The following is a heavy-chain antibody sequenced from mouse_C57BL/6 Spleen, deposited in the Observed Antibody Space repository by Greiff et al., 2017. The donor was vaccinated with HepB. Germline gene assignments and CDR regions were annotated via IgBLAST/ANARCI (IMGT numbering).Heavy chain of an antibody. J-gene: IGHJ3*01. CDR2: INPGSGGT. CDR3: ARSGLLRFAY. CDR1: GYAFTNYL. Sequence: VQLVESGAELVRPGTSVKVSCKASGYAFTNYLIEWVKQRPGQGLEWIGVINPGSGGTNYNEKFKGKATLTADKSSSTAYMQLSSLTSEDSAVYFCARSGLLRFAYWGQGTLVTVSA. D-gene: IGHD1-1*01. V-gene: IGHV1-54*01.